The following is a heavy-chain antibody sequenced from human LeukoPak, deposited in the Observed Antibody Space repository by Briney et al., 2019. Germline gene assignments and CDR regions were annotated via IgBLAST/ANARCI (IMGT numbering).Heavy chain of an antibody. Sequence: SETLSLTCTVPGGSISSYYWSWIRQPPGKGLEWIGYIYYSGSTNYNPSLKSRVTISVDTSKNQFSLKLSSVTAADTAVYYCARVGSGWYFDYWGQGTLVTVSS. J-gene: IGHJ4*02. D-gene: IGHD6-19*01. CDR2: IYYSGST. CDR1: GGSISSYY. CDR3: ARVGSGWYFDY. V-gene: IGHV4-59*01.